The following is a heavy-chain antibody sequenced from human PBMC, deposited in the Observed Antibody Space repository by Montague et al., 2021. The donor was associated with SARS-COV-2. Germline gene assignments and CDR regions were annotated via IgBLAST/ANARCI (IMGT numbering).Heavy chain of an antibody. J-gene: IGHJ3*02. V-gene: IGHV4-34*10. Sequence: SETLSLTCAVYGGSFRNYYWSWIRQSPGKGLEWTGEVDQSGNTNXNPSLQSRLTMSIDTSTNQFSLRLTSVTAADTAVFFCVREKAGGLRNVFDIWGQGTTVTVSS. CDR3: VREKAGGLRNVFDI. CDR2: VDQSGNT. CDR1: GGSFRNYY.